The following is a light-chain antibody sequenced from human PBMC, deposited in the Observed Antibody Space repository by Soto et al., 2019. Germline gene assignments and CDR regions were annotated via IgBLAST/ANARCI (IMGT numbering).Light chain of an antibody. V-gene: IGKV1-5*03. CDR2: HSS. J-gene: IGKJ1*01. CDR3: IQYFDYDRT. CDR1: PIIYNW. Sequence: IQMTQSPSTLSASVGASVTSTCRARPIIYNWLAWYQQKPGHAPKLLLSHSSTVERGVPSRFTGSGSDTEFPLPRNSLQPHDFATYFSIQYFDYDRTFGQGTKVEIK.